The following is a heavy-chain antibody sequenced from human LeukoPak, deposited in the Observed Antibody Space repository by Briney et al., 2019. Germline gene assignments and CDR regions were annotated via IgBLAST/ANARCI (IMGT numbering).Heavy chain of an antibody. Sequence: GGSLRLSCAASGFTFSSYGMHWVRQAPGKGLEWVAVISYDGSNKYYADSVKGRFTISRDNSKNTLYLQMNSLRAEDTAVYYCASGVSDLPMESYWGQGTPVTVSS. D-gene: IGHD3-10*01. CDR2: ISYDGSNK. J-gene: IGHJ4*02. V-gene: IGHV3-30*03. CDR3: ASGVSDLPMESY. CDR1: GFTFSSYG.